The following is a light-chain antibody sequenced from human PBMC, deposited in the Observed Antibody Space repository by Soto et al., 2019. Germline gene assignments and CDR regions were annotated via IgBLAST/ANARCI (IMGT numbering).Light chain of an antibody. Sequence: DIQMTQSPASLSASVGDRVTITCRASHGIDDHLAWYQQKPGKVPKLLIYTASTLQSEVPSRFSGSGSGTDFTLTISSLQREDVETYYCQKYNGAPWTFGQGTKVEIK. J-gene: IGKJ1*01. CDR3: QKYNGAPWT. CDR2: TAS. CDR1: HGIDDH. V-gene: IGKV1-27*01.